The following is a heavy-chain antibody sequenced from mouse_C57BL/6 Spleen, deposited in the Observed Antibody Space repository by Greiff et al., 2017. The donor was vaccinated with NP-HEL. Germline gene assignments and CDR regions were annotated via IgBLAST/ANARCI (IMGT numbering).Heavy chain of an antibody. V-gene: IGHV7-1*01. D-gene: IGHD2-12*01. CDR2: SRNKANDYTT. Sequence: EVKLMESGGGLVQSGRSLRLSCATSGFTFSDFYMEWVRQAPGKGLEWIAASRNKANDYTTEYSASVKGRFIVSRDTSQSILYRQMNALRAEDTAIYYCARDYHDEGYFDVWGTGTTVTVSS. J-gene: IGHJ1*03. CDR1: GFTFSDFY. CDR3: ARDYHDEGYFDV.